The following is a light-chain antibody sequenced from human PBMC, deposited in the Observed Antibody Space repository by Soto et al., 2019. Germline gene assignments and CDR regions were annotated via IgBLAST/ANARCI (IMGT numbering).Light chain of an antibody. Sequence: QSALTQPASVSGSPGQSITISCTGTSSDVGGYNYVSWYQQHPGKAPKLMIYDVSNRPSGVSNRFSGSKFGNTASLTISGXQAEDEADYYCSSYTSSXTLVVXXGXXTVTVL. V-gene: IGLV2-14*01. J-gene: IGLJ2*01. CDR3: SSYTSSXTLVV. CDR1: SSDVGGYNY. CDR2: DVS.